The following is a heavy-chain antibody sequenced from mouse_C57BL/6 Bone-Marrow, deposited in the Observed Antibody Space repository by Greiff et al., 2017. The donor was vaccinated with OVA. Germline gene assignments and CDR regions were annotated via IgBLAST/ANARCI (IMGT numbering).Heavy chain of an antibody. Sequence: EVQRVESGGGLVKPGGSLKLSCAASGFTFSDYGMHWVRQAPETGLEWVAYISSGSSTIYYADTVKGRFTISRDNAKNTLFLQMTSLMSEDTAMYYCARPFITTVVFYWYFDVWGTGTTVTVSS. CDR2: ISSGSSTI. D-gene: IGHD1-1*01. J-gene: IGHJ1*03. CDR3: ARPFITTVVFYWYFDV. CDR1: GFTFSDYG. V-gene: IGHV5-17*01.